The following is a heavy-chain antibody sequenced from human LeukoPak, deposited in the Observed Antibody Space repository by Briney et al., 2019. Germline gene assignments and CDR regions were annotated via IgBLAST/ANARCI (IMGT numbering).Heavy chain of an antibody. CDR3: AKDQDIVVVPAAGFDY. J-gene: IGHJ4*02. CDR1: GFTFSSYA. D-gene: IGHD2-2*01. Sequence: PGGSLRLSCAASGFTFSSYAMSWVRQAPGKGLEWVSAISGSGGSTYYADSVKGRFTIARVNSKNTLYLQMNSLRAEDTAVYYCAKDQDIVVVPAAGFDYWGQGTLVTVSS. CDR2: ISGSGGST. V-gene: IGHV3-23*01.